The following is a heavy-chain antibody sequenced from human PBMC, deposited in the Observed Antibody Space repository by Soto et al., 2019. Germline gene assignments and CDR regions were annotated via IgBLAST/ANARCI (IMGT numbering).Heavy chain of an antibody. CDR3: AREKRFLEWLSPGHYYYYMDV. V-gene: IGHV4-59*01. CDR1: GGSISRYY. Sequence: SETLSLTCTVSGGSISRYYWSWIRQPPGKGLEWIGYIYYSGSTNYNPSLKSRVTISVDTSKNQFSLKLSSVTAADTAVYYCAREKRFLEWLSPGHYYYYMDVWGKGTTVIVSS. CDR2: IYYSGST. D-gene: IGHD3-3*01. J-gene: IGHJ6*03.